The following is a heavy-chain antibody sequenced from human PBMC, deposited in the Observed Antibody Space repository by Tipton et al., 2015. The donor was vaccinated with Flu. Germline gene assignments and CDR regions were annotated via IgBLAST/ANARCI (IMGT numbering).Heavy chain of an antibody. Sequence: SLRLSCAASGFNFSPYSMNWVRQAPGKGLEWVSLISRNSTYKYYADSVKGRFTVSRDNTRSIMYLQLNSLRVDDTAVYYCAGDGSRNTGFLWGQGTLVTVSS. CDR1: GFNFSPYS. D-gene: IGHD1/OR15-1a*01. CDR3: AGDGSRNTGFL. J-gene: IGHJ4*02. V-gene: IGHV3-21*06. CDR2: ISRNSTYK.